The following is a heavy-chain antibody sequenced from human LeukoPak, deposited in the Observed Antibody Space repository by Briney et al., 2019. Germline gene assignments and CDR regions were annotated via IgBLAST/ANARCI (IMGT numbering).Heavy chain of an antibody. V-gene: IGHV3-21*01. Sequence: GGSLKLSCEASGFTISSYVMNWVRQAPGKGLEWVSVISEDGRTYYADSVKGRFTISRDNAKNSLYLQMNSLRAEDTAVYYCARARSSSWYDAFDIWGQGTMVTVSS. D-gene: IGHD6-13*01. CDR2: ISEDGRT. CDR1: GFTISSYV. CDR3: ARARSSSWYDAFDI. J-gene: IGHJ3*02.